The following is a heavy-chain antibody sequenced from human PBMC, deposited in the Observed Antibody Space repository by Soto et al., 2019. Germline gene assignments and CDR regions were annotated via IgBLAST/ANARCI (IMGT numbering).Heavy chain of an antibody. CDR3: ARTYYDILTGYSSAFDI. CDR1: GFTFSSYA. Sequence: GGSLRLSCAASGFTFSSYAMHWVRQAPGKGLEWVAVISYDGSNKYYADSVKGRFTISRDNSKNTLYLQMNSLRAEDTAVYYCARTYYDILTGYSSAFDIWGQGTMVTVSS. V-gene: IGHV3-30-3*01. CDR2: ISYDGSNK. J-gene: IGHJ3*02. D-gene: IGHD3-9*01.